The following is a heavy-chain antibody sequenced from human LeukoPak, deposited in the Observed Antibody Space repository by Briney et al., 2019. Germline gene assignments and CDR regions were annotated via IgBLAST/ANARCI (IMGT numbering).Heavy chain of an antibody. CDR1: GFTFSSYG. V-gene: IGHV3-33*01. CDR2: IWYDGSNK. CDR3: AVEYKSSPYAFGI. J-gene: IGHJ3*02. D-gene: IGHD2/OR15-2a*01. Sequence: GGSLRLSCAASGFTFSSYGMHWVRQAPGKGLEWVAVIWYDGSNKYYADSVKGRFTISRDNSKNTLYLQMNSLRVEDTAVYYCAVEYKSSPYAFGIWGQGTKVTVSS.